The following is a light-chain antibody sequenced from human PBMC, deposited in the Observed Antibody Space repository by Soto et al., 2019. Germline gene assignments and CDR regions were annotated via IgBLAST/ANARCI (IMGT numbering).Light chain of an antibody. Sequence: QSALTQPASVSGSPGQSITIPCTGTSSDVGGYNYVSWYQQHPGKAPKLMIYEVSNRPSGVSNRFSGSKSGNTASLTISGLQAVDEADYYCSSYTTSSVWVFGGGTKVTVL. V-gene: IGLV2-14*01. J-gene: IGLJ3*02. CDR2: EVS. CDR3: SSYTTSSVWV. CDR1: SSDVGGYNY.